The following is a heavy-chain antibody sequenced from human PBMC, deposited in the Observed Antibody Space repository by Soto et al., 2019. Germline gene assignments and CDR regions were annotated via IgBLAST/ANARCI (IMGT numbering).Heavy chain of an antibody. J-gene: IGHJ6*03. V-gene: IGHV3-30*18. Sequence: QVQLVESGGGVVQPGRSLRLSCAASGFTFSSYGMHWVRQAPGKGLEWVAVISYDGSNKYYADSVKGRFTISRDNSKNTLYLQMNSLRAEDTAVYYCAKEGVDIVLMVYAIGWYYMDVWGKGTTVTVSS. CDR2: ISYDGSNK. CDR1: GFTFSSYG. D-gene: IGHD2-8*01. CDR3: AKEGVDIVLMVYAIGWYYMDV.